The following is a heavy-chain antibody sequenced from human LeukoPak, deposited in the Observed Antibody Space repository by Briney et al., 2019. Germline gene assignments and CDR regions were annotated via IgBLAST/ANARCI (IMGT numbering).Heavy chain of an antibody. Sequence: PSETLSLTCAVYGGSFSGYYWSWIRQPPGKGLEWIGEINHSGSTNYNPSLKSRGTISVDTSKNQFSLKMSSLTAADTAVYYCARQSGGLPQTCFDPWGQGTLVPVCS. CDR1: GGSFSGYY. D-gene: IGHD3-10*01. V-gene: IGHV4-34*01. J-gene: IGHJ5*02. CDR3: ARQSGGLPQTCFDP. CDR2: INHSGST.